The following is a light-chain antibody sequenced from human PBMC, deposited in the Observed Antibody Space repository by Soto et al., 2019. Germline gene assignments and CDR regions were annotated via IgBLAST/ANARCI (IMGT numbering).Light chain of an antibody. Sequence: EIVLTQSPATLSVSPGERVTLSCRASQNLHSSLNWYQQRPGQAPRPLIYDGSKRAAGVPDRISGDGSGTDYTLTISSLEPEDFAFYYCQHRTRWPITFGQGTRLEI. J-gene: IGKJ5*01. CDR1: QNLHSS. CDR2: DGS. CDR3: QHRTRWPIT. V-gene: IGKV3-11*01.